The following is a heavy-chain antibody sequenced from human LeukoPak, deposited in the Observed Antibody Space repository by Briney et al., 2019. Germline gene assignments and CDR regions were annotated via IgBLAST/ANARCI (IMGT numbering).Heavy chain of an antibody. CDR2: ISAYNGNT. Sequence: ASVKVSCKASGYTFTGYYMHWVRQAPGQGLEWMGWISAYNGNTNYAQKLQGRVTMTTDTSTSTAYMELRSLRSDDTAVYYCARGEYYYDSSGSSKIDAFDIWGQGTMVTVSS. CDR1: GYTFTGYY. CDR3: ARGEYYYDSSGSSKIDAFDI. V-gene: IGHV1-18*04. D-gene: IGHD3-22*01. J-gene: IGHJ3*02.